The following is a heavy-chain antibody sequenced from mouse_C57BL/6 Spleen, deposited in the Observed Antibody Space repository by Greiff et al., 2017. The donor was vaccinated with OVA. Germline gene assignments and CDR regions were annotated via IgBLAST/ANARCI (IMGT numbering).Heavy chain of an antibody. CDR1: GFSFNTYA. J-gene: IGHJ2*01. Sequence: EVQRVESGGGLVQPKGSLKLSCAASGFSFNTYAMNWVRQAPGKGLEWVARIRSKSNNYATYYAGSVKDRFTISRDDSESMLYLQMNNLKTEDTAMYYCVRPDDYDGGYFDYWGQGTTLTVSS. CDR2: IRSKSNNYAT. CDR3: VRPDDYDGGYFDY. V-gene: IGHV10-1*01. D-gene: IGHD2-4*01.